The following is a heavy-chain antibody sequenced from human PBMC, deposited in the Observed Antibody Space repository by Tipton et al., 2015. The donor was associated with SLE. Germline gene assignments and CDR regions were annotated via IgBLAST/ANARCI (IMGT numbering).Heavy chain of an antibody. V-gene: IGHV3-48*03. CDR2: ISSSGSTI. D-gene: IGHD6-19*01. CDR1: GFTFSSYE. Sequence: SLRLSCAASGFTFSSYEMNWVRQAPGKGLEWVSYISSSGSTIYYADSVKGRSTISRDNAKNSLYLQMNSLRAEDTAVYYCARDGGSGWGYGYWGQGTLVTVSS. J-gene: IGHJ4*02. CDR3: ARDGGSGWGYGY.